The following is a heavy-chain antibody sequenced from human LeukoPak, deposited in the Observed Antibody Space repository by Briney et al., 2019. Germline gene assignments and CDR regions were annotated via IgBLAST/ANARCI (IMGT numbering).Heavy chain of an antibody. CDR3: ARTRGYSYGQDY. J-gene: IGHJ4*02. D-gene: IGHD5-18*01. Sequence: SVKVSCKASGGTFSSYAISWVRQAPGQGLEWMGRIIPIFGTANYAQKFQGRVTIITDESTSTAYMELSSLRSEDTAVYYCARTRGYSYGQDYWGQGTLVTVSS. CDR2: IIPIFGTA. V-gene: IGHV1-69*05. CDR1: GGTFSSYA.